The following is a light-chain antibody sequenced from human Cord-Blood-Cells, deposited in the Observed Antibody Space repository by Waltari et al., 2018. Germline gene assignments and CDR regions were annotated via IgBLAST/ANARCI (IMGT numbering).Light chain of an antibody. Sequence: DIQMTQSPSSMSASVGDRVTITCRASQSISSYLNWYQQKPGKAPKLLIYAASSLQSGVPSRLSGSGSGTSFTLTISSLQPEGFATYYCQQSYSTPRTFGQGTKVEIK. CDR2: AAS. CDR3: QQSYSTPRT. J-gene: IGKJ1*01. V-gene: IGKV1-39*01. CDR1: QSISSY.